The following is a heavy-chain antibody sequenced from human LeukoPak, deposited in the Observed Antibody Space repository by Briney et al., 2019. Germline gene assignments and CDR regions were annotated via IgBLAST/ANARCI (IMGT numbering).Heavy chain of an antibody. CDR2: IWYDGSYK. CDR3: AREYYDSSDYPRQHYFDY. Sequence: QPGGSLRLSCAASGFTFITYGMHWVRQAPGKRLEWVALIWYDGSYKYYADSVKGRFTISRDNSKNTLYLQMNSLRAEDTAVYYCAREYYDSSDYPRQHYFDYWGQGTLVTVSS. D-gene: IGHD3-22*01. CDR1: GFTFITYG. J-gene: IGHJ4*02. V-gene: IGHV3-33*01.